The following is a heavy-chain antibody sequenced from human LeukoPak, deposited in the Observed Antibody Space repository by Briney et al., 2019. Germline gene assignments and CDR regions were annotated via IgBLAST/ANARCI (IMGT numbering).Heavy chain of an antibody. V-gene: IGHV1-69*04. CDR3: AREEGLFVVVPAAPNWFDP. J-gene: IGHJ5*02. CDR1: GGTFSSYA. Sequence: SVKVSCKASGGTFSSYAISWVRQAPGQGLEWMGRIIPIFGIANYAQKFQGRVTITADKSTSTAYMGLSSLRSEDTAVYYCAREEGLFVVVPAAPNWFDPWGQGTLVTVSS. CDR2: IIPIFGIA. D-gene: IGHD2-2*01.